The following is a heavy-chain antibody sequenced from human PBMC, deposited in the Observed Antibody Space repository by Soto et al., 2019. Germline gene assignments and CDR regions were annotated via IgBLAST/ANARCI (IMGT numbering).Heavy chain of an antibody. V-gene: IGHV4-39*01. J-gene: IGHJ5*02. CDR2: IYYSGST. CDR1: GGSISSSSYY. Sequence: LSLTCTVSGGSISSSSYYWGWIRQPPGKGLGWIGSIYYSGSTYYNPSLKSRVTISVDTSKNQFSLKLSSVTAADTAVYYCARPGGAAADWFDPWGQGTLVTVSS. D-gene: IGHD6-13*01. CDR3: ARPGGAAADWFDP.